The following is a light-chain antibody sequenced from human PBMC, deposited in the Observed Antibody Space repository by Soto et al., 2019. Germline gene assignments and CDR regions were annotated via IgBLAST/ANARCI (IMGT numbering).Light chain of an antibody. CDR3: CSFAGGSTYV. Sequence: QSVLTQPASVSGSPGQSITLSCTGTSSDVGSYNLVSWCQQHPGKAPKLMISEGGKRPSGVSNRFSGSKSGNTASLTISGLQAEDEADYYCCSFAGGSTYVFGTGTKVTVL. V-gene: IGLV2-23*01. J-gene: IGLJ1*01. CDR1: SSDVGSYNL. CDR2: EGG.